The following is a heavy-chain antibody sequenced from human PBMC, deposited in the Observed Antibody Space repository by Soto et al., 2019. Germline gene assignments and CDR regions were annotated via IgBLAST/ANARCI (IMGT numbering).Heavy chain of an antibody. Sequence: GXLRLSCAASGFKFSGFWMSWVRQAPGKGLEWVANINEDGSQTYYVDSVKGRFIISRDNAKNSLYLQMNGLRADDTAIYHCRQGHYSGYWGQGALVTVSS. CDR3: RQGHYSGY. V-gene: IGHV3-7*01. J-gene: IGHJ4*02. CDR2: INEDGSQT. CDR1: GFKFSGFW.